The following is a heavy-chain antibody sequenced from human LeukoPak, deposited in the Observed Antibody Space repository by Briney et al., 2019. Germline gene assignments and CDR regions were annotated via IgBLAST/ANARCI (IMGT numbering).Heavy chain of an antibody. CDR1: GFTFSSYS. V-gene: IGHV3-21*01. J-gene: IGHJ4*02. Sequence: GGSLRLSCAASGFTFSSYSMNWVRQAPGKGLEWVSSISSSSSYIYYADSVKGRFTISRDNAKNSLYLQMNSLRAEDTAVYCCARDGSRVAAAGTHFDYWGQGTLVTVSS. CDR2: ISSSSSYI. D-gene: IGHD6-13*01. CDR3: ARDGSRVAAAGTHFDY.